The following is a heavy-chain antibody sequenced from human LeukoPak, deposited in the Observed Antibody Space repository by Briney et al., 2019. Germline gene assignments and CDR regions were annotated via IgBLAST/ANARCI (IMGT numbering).Heavy chain of an antibody. D-gene: IGHD4-23*01. CDR1: GGSISSYY. J-gene: IGHJ3*02. Sequence: SETLSLTCTVSGGSISSYYWNWIRQPPGKGLEWIGYIYYSGSTNYNPSLKSRVTISVDTSKNQFSLTLGSVTAADTAVYYCARGRPTTVVTTAFDIWGQGTMVTVPS. CDR3: ARGRPTTVVTTAFDI. V-gene: IGHV4-59*01. CDR2: IYYSGST.